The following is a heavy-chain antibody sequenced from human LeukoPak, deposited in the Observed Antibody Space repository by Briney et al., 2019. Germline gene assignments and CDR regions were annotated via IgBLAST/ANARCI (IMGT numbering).Heavy chain of an antibody. J-gene: IGHJ5*02. CDR3: ARDDSTWYHNWFDP. CDR1: GFTFSSYW. V-gene: IGHV3-74*01. D-gene: IGHD6-13*01. CDR2: INSGGTGT. Sequence: GGSLRLSRAASGFTFSSYWMHWVRQAPGKGLVWVSRINSGGTGTTYADSVKGRFIISRDNAKNTLYLQMNSLRAEDTGVYYCARDDSTWYHNWFDPWGQGTLVTVSS.